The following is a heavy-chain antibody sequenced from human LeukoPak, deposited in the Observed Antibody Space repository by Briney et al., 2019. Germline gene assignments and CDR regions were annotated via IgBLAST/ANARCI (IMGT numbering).Heavy chain of an antibody. CDR1: GFTFSSYS. J-gene: IGHJ3*02. CDR2: ISSSSSYI. Sequence: GGSLRLSCAASGFTFSSYSMNWVRQAPGKGLEWVSSISSSSSYIYYADSVKGRFTISRDNAKNSLYLQMNSLRAEDTAVYYCAREAFYFDWLLMGGGMEERNAFDIWGQGTMVTVSS. D-gene: IGHD3-9*01. V-gene: IGHV3-21*01. CDR3: AREAFYFDWLLMGGGMEERNAFDI.